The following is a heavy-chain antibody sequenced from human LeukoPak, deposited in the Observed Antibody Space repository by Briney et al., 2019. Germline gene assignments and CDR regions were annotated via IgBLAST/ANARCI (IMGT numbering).Heavy chain of an antibody. CDR3: WEGDCGSSYGSVDY. CDR1: GFTFSSYP. CDR2: ISASGGST. D-gene: IGHD5-18*01. J-gene: IGHJ4*02. Sequence: SGGSLRLSCAASGFTFSSYPMIWIRQAPGKGLEWVSDISASGGSTNYADSVKGRFTISRDNSKNTLYLQMNSLRAQDTAVYYCWEGDCGSSYGSVDYWGQGTLVTVSS. V-gene: IGHV3-23*01.